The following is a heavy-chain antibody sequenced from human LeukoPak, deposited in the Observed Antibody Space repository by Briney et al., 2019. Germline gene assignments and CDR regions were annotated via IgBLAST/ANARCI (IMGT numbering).Heavy chain of an antibody. V-gene: IGHV3-7*01. CDR1: GITFSSYW. J-gene: IGHJ4*02. CDR2: IKQDGSEK. Sequence: PGGSLRLSCAATGITFSSYWMSLVRQAPGKGLEWVANIKQDGSEKYYVDSVKGRFTISRDNAKNSLYLQMNSLRAEDTAVYYCARDPEAVAGYYFDYWGQGTLVTVSS. CDR3: ARDPEAVAGYYFDY. D-gene: IGHD6-19*01.